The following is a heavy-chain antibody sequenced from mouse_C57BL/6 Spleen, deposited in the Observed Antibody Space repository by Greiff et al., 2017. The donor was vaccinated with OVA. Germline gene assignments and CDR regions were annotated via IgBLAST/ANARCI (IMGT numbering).Heavy chain of an antibody. CDR3: ARRVYDGYYDAMDY. Sequence: QVTLKESGPGILQSSQTLSLTCSFSGFSLSTSGMGVSWIRQPSGTGLEWLAHIYWDDDKRYNPSLKSRLTISKDTTRNQVFLKITSVDTADTATYYCARRVYDGYYDAMDYWGQGTSVTVSS. V-gene: IGHV8-12*01. J-gene: IGHJ4*01. CDR1: GFSLSTSGMG. CDR2: IYWDDDK. D-gene: IGHD2-3*01.